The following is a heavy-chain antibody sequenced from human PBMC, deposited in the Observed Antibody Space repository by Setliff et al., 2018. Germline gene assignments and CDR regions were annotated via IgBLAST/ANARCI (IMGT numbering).Heavy chain of an antibody. D-gene: IGHD6-13*01. V-gene: IGHV3-23*01. Sequence: GGSLRLSCAASGFTFRSFAMSWVRQAPGKGLEWVSAISGSGGSTYYADSVKGRFTISRDNSKNTLYLQVNSLRAEDTAVYYCAFRTFSSSWTDSEYFQHWGQGTLVTVSS. CDR3: AFRTFSSSWTDSEYFQH. CDR2: ISGSGGST. J-gene: IGHJ1*01. CDR1: GFTFRSFA.